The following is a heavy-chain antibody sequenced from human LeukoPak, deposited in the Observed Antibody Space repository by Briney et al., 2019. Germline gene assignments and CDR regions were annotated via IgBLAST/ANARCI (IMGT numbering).Heavy chain of an antibody. J-gene: IGHJ5*02. D-gene: IGHD4-17*01. CDR1: GNSFGDYY. Sequence: SETLSFTCTVSGNSFGDYYWSWIRQPAGKGLEWIGRIYTSGSTTYNPSLKSRVTMSVDTSESQFSLNLMSVTAADTAVYYCTRDTGTTGEVKFDPWGQGTLVTVSS. CDR3: TRDTGTTGEVKFDP. V-gene: IGHV4-4*07. CDR2: IYTSGST.